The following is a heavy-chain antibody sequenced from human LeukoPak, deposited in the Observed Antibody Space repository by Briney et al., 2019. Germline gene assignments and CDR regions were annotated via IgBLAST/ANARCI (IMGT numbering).Heavy chain of an antibody. V-gene: IGHV4-4*07. Sequence: SETLSLTCTVSGGSISSYYWSWIRQPAGKGLEWIGRIHTSGSTNYNPSLKSRVTMSVDTSKNQFSLKLSSVTAADTAVYYCARDHSSGWFDAFDIWGQGTMVTVSS. J-gene: IGHJ3*02. CDR1: GGSISSYY. D-gene: IGHD6-19*01. CDR2: IHTSGST. CDR3: ARDHSSGWFDAFDI.